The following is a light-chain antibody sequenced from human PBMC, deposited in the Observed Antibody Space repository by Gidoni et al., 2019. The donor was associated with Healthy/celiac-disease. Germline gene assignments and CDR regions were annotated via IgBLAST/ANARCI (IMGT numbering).Light chain of an antibody. Sequence: DIQMTQSPSSLSASVGDRVTITCRASQSISSYLNWYQQKPGKAPKLLIDAASSLQSGVPSRFSGSGSGTDFTLTISSLQPEDFATYYCQQSYSTLPYTCGQXTKLEIK. J-gene: IGKJ2*01. CDR1: QSISSY. V-gene: IGKV1-39*01. CDR3: QQSYSTLPYT. CDR2: AAS.